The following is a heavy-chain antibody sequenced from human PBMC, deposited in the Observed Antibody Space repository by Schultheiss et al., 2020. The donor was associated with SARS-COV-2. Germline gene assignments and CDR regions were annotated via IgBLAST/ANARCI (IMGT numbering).Heavy chain of an antibody. Sequence: SQTLSLTCAISGDSVSSNSAAWNWIRQSPSRGLEWLGRTYYRSKWYNDYAVSVKSRITINPDTSKNQFSLKLSSVTAADTAVYYCARRRYSSSPYYYYMDVWGKGTTVTVSS. CDR2: TYYRSKWYN. CDR1: GDSVSSNSAA. CDR3: ARRRYSSSPYYYYMDV. D-gene: IGHD6-6*01. V-gene: IGHV6-1*01. J-gene: IGHJ6*03.